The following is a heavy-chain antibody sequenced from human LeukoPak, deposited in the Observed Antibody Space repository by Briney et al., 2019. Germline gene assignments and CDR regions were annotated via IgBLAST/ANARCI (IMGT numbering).Heavy chain of an antibody. V-gene: IGHV3-23*01. CDR1: GFTFSNYA. Sequence: PGGSLRLSCAASGFTFSNYAMSWVRQAPGKGLEWVSSISSSGSSTYYADSVKGRFTISRDNSKNTLFLQMNSLRAEDTAVYYCARVRDGLGEYWGQGTLVTVSS. CDR3: ARVRDGLGEY. J-gene: IGHJ4*02. CDR2: ISSSGSST. D-gene: IGHD3-16*01.